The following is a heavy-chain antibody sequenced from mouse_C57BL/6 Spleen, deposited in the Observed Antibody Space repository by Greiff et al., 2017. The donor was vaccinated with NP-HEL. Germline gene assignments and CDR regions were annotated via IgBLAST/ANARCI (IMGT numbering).Heavy chain of an antibody. CDR1: GFTFSSYA. CDR2: ISSGGDYI. V-gene: IGHV5-9-1*02. CDR3: TRVSYYSNFYAMDY. J-gene: IGHJ4*01. D-gene: IGHD2-5*01. Sequence: EVQLVESGEGLVKPGGSLKLSCAASGFTFSSYAMSWVRQTPEKRLEWVAYISSGGDYIYYADTVKGRFTISRDNARNTLYLQMSSLKSEDTAMYYCTRVSYYSNFYAMDYWGQGTSGTVSS.